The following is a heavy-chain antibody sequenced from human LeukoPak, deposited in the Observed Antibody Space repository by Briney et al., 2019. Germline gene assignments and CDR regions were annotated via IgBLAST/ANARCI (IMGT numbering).Heavy chain of an antibody. Sequence: SETLSLTCNVSGDSITDYYWSWIRQPPGKGLEWIGFIYHSGNTNYNPSLASRVTLSLDTSKTQLSLRLTSVTAADTAVYYCAREEGIAAAGALWGQGILVTVSS. J-gene: IGHJ4*02. D-gene: IGHD6-13*01. CDR1: GDSITDYY. CDR2: IYHSGNT. V-gene: IGHV4-59*01. CDR3: AREEGIAAAGAL.